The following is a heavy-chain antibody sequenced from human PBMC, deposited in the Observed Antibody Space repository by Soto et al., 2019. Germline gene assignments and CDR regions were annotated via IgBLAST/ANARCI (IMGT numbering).Heavy chain of an antibody. CDR3: ARAPRTYYDSSGYQDY. D-gene: IGHD3-22*01. Sequence: QVQLVQSGAEVKKPGASVKVSCKASGYTFTSYYMHWVRQAPGQGLEWMGIINPSGGSTSYAQKFQGRVTMTRDTSTSTVYMELSSLRSEDTAVYYCARAPRTYYDSSGYQDYWGQGTLVTVSS. CDR2: INPSGGST. CDR1: GYTFTSYY. J-gene: IGHJ4*02. V-gene: IGHV1-46*01.